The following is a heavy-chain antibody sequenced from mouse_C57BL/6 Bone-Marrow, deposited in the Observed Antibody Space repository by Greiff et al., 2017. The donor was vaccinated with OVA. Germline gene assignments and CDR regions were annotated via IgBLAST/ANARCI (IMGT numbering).Heavy chain of an antibody. J-gene: IGHJ4*01. V-gene: IGHV1-15*01. D-gene: IGHD2-5*01. Sequence: QVQLQQSGAELVRPGASVTLSCKASGYTFTDYEMHWVKQTPVHGLEWIGAIDPDTGGTAYNQKFKGKAILTADKSSSTAYMELRSLTSEDSAVYYCTLGSNDAMDYWGQGTSVTVSS. CDR1: GYTFTDYE. CDR2: IDPDTGGT. CDR3: TLGSNDAMDY.